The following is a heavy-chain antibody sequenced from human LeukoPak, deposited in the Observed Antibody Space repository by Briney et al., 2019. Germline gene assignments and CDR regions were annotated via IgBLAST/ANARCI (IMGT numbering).Heavy chain of an antibody. CDR3: TRETSSRYFDF. Sequence: SVKVSCKASGGTFSSYAISWVRQAPGQGLEWMGRIIPILGIVNYAQKFQGRVTITADESTSTAYMELSSLRSEDTGVYYCTRETSSRYFDFWGQGTLVTVSS. J-gene: IGHJ4*02. CDR1: GGTFSSYA. CDR2: IIPILGIV. V-gene: IGHV1-69*04.